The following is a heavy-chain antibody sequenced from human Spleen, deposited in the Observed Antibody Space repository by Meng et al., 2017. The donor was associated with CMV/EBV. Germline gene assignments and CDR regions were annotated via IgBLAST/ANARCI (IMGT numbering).Heavy chain of an antibody. CDR3: ARGRITIFGVVMENDAFDI. CDR1: GFTFSSYA. CDR2: IYSGASST. D-gene: IGHD3-3*01. Sequence: GESLKISCAASGFTFSSYAMSWVRQAPGKGLEWVSVIYSGASSTYYADSVKGRFTISRDNSKNTLYLQMNSLRAEDTAVYYCARGRITIFGVVMENDAFDIWGQGTMVTVSS. V-gene: IGHV3-23*03. J-gene: IGHJ3*02.